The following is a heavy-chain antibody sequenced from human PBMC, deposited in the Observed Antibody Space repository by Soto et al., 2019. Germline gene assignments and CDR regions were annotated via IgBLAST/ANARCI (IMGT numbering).Heavy chain of an antibody. V-gene: IGHV3-21*01. CDR3: ARDSGYCSGGSCYFSVGAFDI. CDR1: GFTFSSYS. J-gene: IGHJ3*02. Sequence: GGSLRLSCAASGFTFSSYSMNWVRQAPGKGLEWVSSISSSSSYIYYADSVKGRFTISRDNAKNSLYLQMNSLRAEDTAVYYCARDSGYCSGGSCYFSVGAFDIWGQGTMVTVSS. CDR2: ISSSSSYI. D-gene: IGHD2-15*01.